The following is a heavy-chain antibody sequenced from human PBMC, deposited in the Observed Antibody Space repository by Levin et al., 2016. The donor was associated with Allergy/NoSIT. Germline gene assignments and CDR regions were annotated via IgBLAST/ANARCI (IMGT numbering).Heavy chain of an antibody. CDR1: GGSINGYY. CDR2: IYYSGST. CDR3: ARHMAAGRPNFDY. J-gene: IGHJ4*02. D-gene: IGHD6-13*01. V-gene: IGHV4-59*08. Sequence: SETLSLTCTVSGGSINGYYWSWIRQPPGKGLECIGDIYYSGSTNYNPSLKTRVTISVDTSKNQFSLKLISVTAADTAVYYCARHMAAGRPNFDYWGQGTLVTVSS.